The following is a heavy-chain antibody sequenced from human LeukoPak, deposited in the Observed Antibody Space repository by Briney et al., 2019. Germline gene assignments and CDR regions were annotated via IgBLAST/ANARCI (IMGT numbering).Heavy chain of an antibody. CDR2: ISYVGSNK. V-gene: IGHV3-30*18. Sequence: GSLRLSCAASGFTFSSYGMHWVRQAPGKGLEWVAVISYVGSNKYYADSVKGRFTISRDNSKNTLYLQMNSLRAEDTAVYYCAKASLGYCSGGSCYSGAFDYWGQGTLVTVSS. J-gene: IGHJ4*02. D-gene: IGHD2-15*01. CDR1: GFTFSSYG. CDR3: AKASLGYCSGGSCYSGAFDY.